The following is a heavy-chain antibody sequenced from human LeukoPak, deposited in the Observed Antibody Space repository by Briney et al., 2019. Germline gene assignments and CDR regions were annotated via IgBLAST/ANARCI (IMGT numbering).Heavy chain of an antibody. V-gene: IGHV3-23*01. D-gene: IGHD3-10*01. CDR2: ISGSGDNT. Sequence: GSLRLSCVVSGFTFNNHAMSWVRQAPGKGLEWVSAISGSGDNTFYAGSVRGRFTISRDNSKNTLYLQMDSLRAEDTAIYYCTKDFRGSGYFFDYWGQGTPVTASS. CDR3: TKDFRGSGYFFDY. J-gene: IGHJ4*02. CDR1: GFTFNNHA.